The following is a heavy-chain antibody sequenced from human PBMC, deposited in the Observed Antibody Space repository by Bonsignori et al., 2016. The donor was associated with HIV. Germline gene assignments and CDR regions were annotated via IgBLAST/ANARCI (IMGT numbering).Heavy chain of an antibody. V-gene: IGHV3-7*03. CDR3: ARATGYSSSWTQTEWWFSNSFGNPPEWWFDP. CDR2: IKQDGSEK. D-gene: IGHD6-13*01. J-gene: IGHJ5*02. Sequence: VRQAPGKGLEWVANIKQDGSEKYYVDSVKGRFTISRDNAKNSLYLQMNSLRAEDTAVYYCARATGYSSSWTQTEWWFSNSFGNPPEWWFDPWGQGTLVTVSS.